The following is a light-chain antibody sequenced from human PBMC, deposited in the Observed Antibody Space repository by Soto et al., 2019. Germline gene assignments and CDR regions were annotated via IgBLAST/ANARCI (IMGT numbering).Light chain of an antibody. Sequence: EIVLTQSPGTLSLSPGERATLSCRANQSVSSNYLAWYQQKPGQAPRLLIYGASSRATGIPDRFSGSGSGTDFTLTISRLEPEDFAVYYCQQYGSSPPGLTFGGGTKVEIK. J-gene: IGKJ4*01. CDR3: QQYGSSPPGLT. CDR2: GAS. CDR1: QSVSSNY. V-gene: IGKV3-20*01.